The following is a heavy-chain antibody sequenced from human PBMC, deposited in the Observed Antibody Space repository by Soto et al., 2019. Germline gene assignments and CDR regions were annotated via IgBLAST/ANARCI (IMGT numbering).Heavy chain of an antibody. V-gene: IGHV3-30*18. D-gene: IGHD2-15*01. CDR3: AKVSISKSSAVTFDS. CDR1: GFTFRTYD. J-gene: IGHJ4*02. Sequence: QVQLVESGGGMVQPGKSLRLSCAVSGFTFRTYDMHCVRQAPGRGLEWVAVVSYDASYQNYVDSVKGRFTVSRDNSKNTLFLQMNSLRPEDTAVYYCAKVSISKSSAVTFDSWGRGTLVTVSS. CDR2: VSYDASYQ.